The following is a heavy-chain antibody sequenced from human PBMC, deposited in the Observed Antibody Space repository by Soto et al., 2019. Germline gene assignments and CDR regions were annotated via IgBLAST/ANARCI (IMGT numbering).Heavy chain of an antibody. J-gene: IGHJ4*02. CDR3: ARLAIPYDFWSGYYSDY. D-gene: IGHD3-3*01. CDR1: GYTFTSYG. Sequence: ASVKVSCKASGYTFTSYGISWVRQAPGQGLEWMGWISAYNGNTNYAQKLQGRVTMTTDTSTSTAYMELRSLRSDDTAVYYCARLAIPYDFWSGYYSDYWGQGTLVTVSS. CDR2: ISAYNGNT. V-gene: IGHV1-18*01.